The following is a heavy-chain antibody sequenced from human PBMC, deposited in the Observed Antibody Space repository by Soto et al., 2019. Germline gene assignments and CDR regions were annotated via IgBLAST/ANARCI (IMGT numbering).Heavy chain of an antibody. CDR3: ARDLGGWPDY. CDR1: GYTFTSYA. Sequence: ASVKVSCKASGYTFTSYAMHWVRQAPGQRLEWMGWINAGNGNTKYSQKFQGRVTFTRDTSASIAYMELSSLRSEDTAVYYCARDLGGWPDYWGQGTLVTAPQ. J-gene: IGHJ4*02. CDR2: INAGNGNT. V-gene: IGHV1-3*01. D-gene: IGHD2-15*01.